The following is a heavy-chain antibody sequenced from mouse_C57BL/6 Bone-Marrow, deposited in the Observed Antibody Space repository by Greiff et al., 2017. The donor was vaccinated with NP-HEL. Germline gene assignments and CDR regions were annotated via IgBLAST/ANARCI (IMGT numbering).Heavy chain of an antibody. CDR3: AMVTEGDYFDD. CDR1: GFTFSDYG. Sequence: EVKLVESGGGLVRPGGSLKLSCAASGFTFSDYGMHWVRQAPEKGLEWVAYISSGSSTIYYADTVKGRFTISRDNAKNTLFLQMTSLRSEDTAMYYCAMVTEGDYFDDWGQGTTLTVAS. CDR2: ISSGSSTI. J-gene: IGHJ2*01. D-gene: IGHD2-2*01. V-gene: IGHV5-17*01.